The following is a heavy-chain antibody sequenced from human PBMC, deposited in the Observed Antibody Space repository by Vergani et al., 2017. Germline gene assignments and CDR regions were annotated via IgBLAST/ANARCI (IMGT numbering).Heavy chain of an antibody. CDR2: IYYSGST. CDR1: GGSISSSSYY. J-gene: IGHJ4*02. Sequence: QLQLQESGPGLVKPSETLSLTCTVSGGSISSSSYYWGWIRQPPGKGLEWIGSIYYSGSTYYNPSLKSRVTISVDTSKNQFSLKLRSVTAADTAVYYCSRGVAAADSSGWGLDYWGQGTLVTVSS. CDR3: SRGVAAADSSGWGLDY. D-gene: IGHD6-19*01. V-gene: IGHV4-39*07.